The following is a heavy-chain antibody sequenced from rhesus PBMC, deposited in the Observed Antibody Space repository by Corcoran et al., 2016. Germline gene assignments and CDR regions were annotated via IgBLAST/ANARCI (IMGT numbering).Heavy chain of an antibody. CDR2: IDCNSAGT. CDR3: ARETSEWLFCFDY. CDR1: GGSISGSY. V-gene: IGHV4-81*01. D-gene: IGHD3-28*01. J-gene: IGHJ4*01. Sequence: LQLQESGPGLVSPSETLSLTCAVSGGSISGSYSSWIRQPPGKGLEWTGNIDCNSAGTTYYPSLKIRVPISNDTSKNQFSMKLSSVTAADTAVYYCARETSEWLFCFDYWGQGVLVTVSS.